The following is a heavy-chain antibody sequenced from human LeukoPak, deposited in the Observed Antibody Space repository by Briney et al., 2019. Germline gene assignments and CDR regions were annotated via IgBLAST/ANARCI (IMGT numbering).Heavy chain of an antibody. Sequence: GRSLRLSCAASGFTFSSYGMHWVRQAPGKGLEWVAVISYDGSNKYYADSVKGRFTISRDNSKNTLYLQMNSLRAEDTAVYYCAKDWYCSGGSCYSRRLGYYGMDVWGQGTTVTVSS. CDR2: ISYDGSNK. CDR3: AKDWYCSGGSCYSRRLGYYGMDV. J-gene: IGHJ6*02. CDR1: GFTFSSYG. D-gene: IGHD2-15*01. V-gene: IGHV3-30*18.